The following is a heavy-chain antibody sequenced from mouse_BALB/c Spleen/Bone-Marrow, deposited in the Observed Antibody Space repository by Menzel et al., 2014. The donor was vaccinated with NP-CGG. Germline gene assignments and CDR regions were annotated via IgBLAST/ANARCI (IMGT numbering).Heavy chain of an antibody. D-gene: IGHD2-10*01. J-gene: IGHJ4*01. V-gene: IGHV1S81*02. CDR2: INPSNGGT. CDR3: TRRSLLSDYYSMGY. Sequence: VKLMESGAELVKPGASAKLSCKASGYTFTSYYLYWVKQRPGQGLEWIGEINPSNGGTNFNERFKSKASLTVDKSSSTAHMQLNSLTSEDSAVYYCTRRSLLSDYYSMGYWGQGTSVTASS. CDR1: GYTFTSYY.